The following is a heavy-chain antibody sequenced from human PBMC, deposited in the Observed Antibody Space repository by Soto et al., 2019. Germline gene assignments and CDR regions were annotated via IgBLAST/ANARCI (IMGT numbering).Heavy chain of an antibody. V-gene: IGHV1-18*01. D-gene: IGHD5-12*01. Sequence: QVQLEQSGAEVKKPGASVKVSCKASGYTFTRSGISWVRQAPGQGPEWVGWISSYNGDTNYAQTFQGRVTMTTDTSTSTAYMELRSLRSDDTAVYYCAREGVAPYYYYGMDVWGQGTPVTVSS. CDR1: GYTFTRSG. J-gene: IGHJ6*02. CDR2: ISSYNGDT. CDR3: AREGVAPYYYYGMDV.